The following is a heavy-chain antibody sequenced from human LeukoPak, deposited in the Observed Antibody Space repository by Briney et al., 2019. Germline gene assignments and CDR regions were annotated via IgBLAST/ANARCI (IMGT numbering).Heavy chain of an antibody. Sequence: GGSLRLSCAASGFTFSSYAMHWVRQAPGKGLEWVAVILYDGTMKYYADSVRGRFTISRDNSQNTLYLQMNILRAEDTAVYYCARDPRGPTGYDSSGRDSFDYWGQGTLVTVSS. V-gene: IGHV3-30*04. CDR2: ILYDGTMK. J-gene: IGHJ4*02. CDR1: GFTFSSYA. CDR3: ARDPRGPTGYDSSGRDSFDY. D-gene: IGHD3-22*01.